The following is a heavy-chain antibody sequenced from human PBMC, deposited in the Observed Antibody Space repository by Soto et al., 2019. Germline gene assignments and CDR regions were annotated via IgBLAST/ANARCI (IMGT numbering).Heavy chain of an antibody. Sequence: SETLSLTCIVSGDSISNFYWSWVRLPPGKGLESIGYIYYSGSANYNPSLKSRVTIFADTSKNQLSLKLTSVTAADTAVYFCARAAPDYLGTGAYRDRFAPWGQGTLVTVSS. J-gene: IGHJ5*02. CDR3: ARAAPDYLGTGAYRDRFAP. V-gene: IGHV4-59*01. CDR2: IYYSGSA. CDR1: GDSISNFY. D-gene: IGHD3-10*01.